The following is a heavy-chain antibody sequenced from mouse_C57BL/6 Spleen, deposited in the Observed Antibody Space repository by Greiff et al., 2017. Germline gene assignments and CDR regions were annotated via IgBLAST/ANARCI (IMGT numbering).Heavy chain of an antibody. CDR1: GYTFTDYY. J-gene: IGHJ3*01. V-gene: IGHV1-26*01. CDR2: INPNNGGT. D-gene: IGHD4-1*01. Sequence: EVKLQQSGPELVKPGASVKISCKASGYTFTDYYMNWVKQSHGKSLEWIGDINPNNGGTSYNQKFKGKATLTVDKSSSTAYMELRSLTSEDSAVXYCARRSWDGDWFAYWGQGTLVTVSA. CDR3: ARRSWDGDWFAY.